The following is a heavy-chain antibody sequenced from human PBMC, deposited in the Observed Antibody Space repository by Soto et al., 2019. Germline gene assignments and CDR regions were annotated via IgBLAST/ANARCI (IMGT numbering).Heavy chain of an antibody. CDR1: GGTFSSYA. D-gene: IGHD6-19*01. CDR3: ARDSPGYSSGLRGNWFDP. J-gene: IGHJ5*02. V-gene: IGHV1-69*01. CDR2: IIPIFGTA. Sequence: QVQLVQSGAEVKKPGSSVKVSCKASGGTFSSYAISWVRQAPGQGLEWMGGIIPIFGTANYAQKFQGRVTITADESTSTAYMELSSLRSEDTAVYYCARDSPGYSSGLRGNWFDPWGQGTLVTVSS.